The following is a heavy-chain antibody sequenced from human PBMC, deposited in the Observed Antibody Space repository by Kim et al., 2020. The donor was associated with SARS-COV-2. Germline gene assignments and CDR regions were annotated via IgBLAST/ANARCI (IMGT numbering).Heavy chain of an antibody. J-gene: IGHJ6*02. V-gene: IGHV3-21*01. CDR1: GFTFSSYS. CDR2: ISSSSSYI. D-gene: IGHD2-2*01. Sequence: GGSLRLSCAASGFTFSSYSMNWVRQAPGKGLEWVSSISSSSSYIYYADSVKGRFTISRDNAKNSLYLQMNSLRAEDTAVYYCARDLDPQDIVVVPAAIYRYYYYGMDVWGQGTTVTVSS. CDR3: ARDLDPQDIVVVPAAIYRYYYYGMDV.